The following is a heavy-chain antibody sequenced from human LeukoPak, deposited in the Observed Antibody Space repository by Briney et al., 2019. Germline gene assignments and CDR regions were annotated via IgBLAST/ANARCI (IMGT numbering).Heavy chain of an antibody. CDR1: GFRVNDYY. D-gene: IGHD3-3*01. J-gene: IGHJ4*02. CDR3: ARFYDFWSGYYVDY. CDR2: ISGTSSTI. Sequence: GGSLRLSCEASGFRVNDYYRTWIRQAPGKGLEWVSYISGTSSTIYYADSVKGRFTVSRDNAKTSVFLQMNSLRAEDTAVYYCARFYDFWSGYYVDYWGQGTLVTVSS. V-gene: IGHV3-11*04.